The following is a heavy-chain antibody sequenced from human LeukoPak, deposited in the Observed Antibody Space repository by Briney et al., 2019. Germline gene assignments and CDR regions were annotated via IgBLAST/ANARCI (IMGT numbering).Heavy chain of an antibody. J-gene: IGHJ4*02. CDR2: INPNSGRT. V-gene: IGHV1-2*02. D-gene: IGHD2-15*01. CDR1: AYTFTDYY. CDR3: ARADYCSGGSCRGLGGYFFDY. Sequence: ASVKVSCKTSAYTFTDYYIHWVRQAPGQGLEWMGWINPNSGRTNYAQEFQGRVTMTRDTSFRTAYMERSSLRPDDTAVYYCARADYCSGGSCRGLGGYFFDYWGQGTLLTVSS.